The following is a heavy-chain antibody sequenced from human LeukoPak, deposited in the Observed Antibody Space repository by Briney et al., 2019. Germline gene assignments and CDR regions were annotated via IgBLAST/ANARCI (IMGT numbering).Heavy chain of an antibody. V-gene: IGHV4-59*01. CDR1: GGSIRSYY. J-gene: IGHJ5*02. D-gene: IGHD3-16*02. Sequence: SSETLSLTCTVSGGSIRSYYCSSIRQPPGKGLELIAYIYYSGSTNYNPSLKSRVTISVDTSKNQFSLKLSSVTAADTAVYYCARDENGYVWGSFRAWGQGTLVTVSS. CDR2: IYYSGST. CDR3: ARDENGYVWGSFRA.